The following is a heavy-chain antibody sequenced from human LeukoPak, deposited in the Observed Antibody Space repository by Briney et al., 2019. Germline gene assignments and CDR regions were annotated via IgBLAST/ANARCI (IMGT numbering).Heavy chain of an antibody. CDR2: ISYDGSNK. D-gene: IGHD5-18*01. J-gene: IGHJ4*02. CDR1: GFTFSSYG. Sequence: RGSLRLSCAAPGFTFSSYGMHWVRQAPGKGLEWVAVISYDGSNKYYADSVKGRFTISRDNSKNTLYLQMNSLRAEDTAVYYCAKQRGYSYGYEYWGQGTLVTVSS. CDR3: AKQRGYSYGYEY. V-gene: IGHV3-30*18.